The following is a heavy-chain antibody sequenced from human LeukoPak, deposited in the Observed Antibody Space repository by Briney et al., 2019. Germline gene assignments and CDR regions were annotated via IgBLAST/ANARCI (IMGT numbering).Heavy chain of an antibody. CDR3: ARARLGYGDAQTIDY. D-gene: IGHD4-17*01. CDR2: ISSSGSGGNT. J-gene: IGHJ4*02. Sequence: GGSQRLSCAASGFTFSSYAMSWARQAPGKGLEWVSGISSSGSGGNTYYADSVKGRFTISSDNSKNALYLQMNSLRAEDTAVYYCARARLGYGDAQTIDYWGQGTLVTVSS. V-gene: IGHV3-23*01. CDR1: GFTFSSYA.